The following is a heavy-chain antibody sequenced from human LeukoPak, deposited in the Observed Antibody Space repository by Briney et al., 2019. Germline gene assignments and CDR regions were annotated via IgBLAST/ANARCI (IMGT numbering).Heavy chain of an antibody. CDR2: ISYDGSNK. V-gene: IGHV3-30*18. J-gene: IGHJ4*02. D-gene: IGHD2-2*01. Sequence: GESLRLSCAASGFTFSGSGMHWVRQAPGKGLEWVAVISYDGSNKYYADSVKGRFTISRDNSKNTLYLQMNSLRAEDTAVYYCANSPSPAATPLDYWGQGTLVTVSS. CDR3: ANSPSPAATPLDY. CDR1: GFTFSGSG.